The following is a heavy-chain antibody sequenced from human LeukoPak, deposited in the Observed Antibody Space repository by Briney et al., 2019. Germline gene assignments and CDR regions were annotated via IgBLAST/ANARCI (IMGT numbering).Heavy chain of an antibody. D-gene: IGHD6-19*01. CDR1: GFTFSSYA. Sequence: PGGSLRLSCAASGFTFSSYAMSWVRQAPGKGLEWVSAISGSGGSTYYADSVEGRFTISRDNSKNTLYLQMNSLRAEDTAVYYCAKDPYPHIAVAGTFGYWGQGTLVTVSS. J-gene: IGHJ4*02. V-gene: IGHV3-23*01. CDR3: AKDPYPHIAVAGTFGY. CDR2: ISGSGGST.